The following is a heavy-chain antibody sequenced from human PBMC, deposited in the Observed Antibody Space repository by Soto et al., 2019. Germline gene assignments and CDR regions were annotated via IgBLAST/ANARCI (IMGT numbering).Heavy chain of an antibody. D-gene: IGHD3-10*01. J-gene: IGHJ1*01. V-gene: IGHV3-74*01. CDR2: ISESGDIT. CDR1: GFTFSTYW. CDR3: SREYYSSGTH. Sequence: EVQLVESGGDLVQPGGSLRLSCAASGFTFSTYWMQWVRQAPGEGLVWVSSISESGDITVYADSVKGRFTISRDNAKNTLYLQMDGLRVEDTAIYYCSREYYSSGTHWGQGTLVTVST.